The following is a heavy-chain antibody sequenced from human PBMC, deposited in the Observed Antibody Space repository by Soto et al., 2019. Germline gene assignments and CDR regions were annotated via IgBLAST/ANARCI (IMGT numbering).Heavy chain of an antibody. V-gene: IGHV3-23*01. CDR1: GFTFSSYA. Sequence: GGSLRLSCAASGFTFSSYAMSWVRQAPGKGLEWVSAISGSGGSTYYADSVKGRFTISRDNSKNTLYLQMNSLRAEDTAVYYCAKDPYYYGSGTRGGQSVWPYGMDVWGQGTTVTVSS. J-gene: IGHJ6*02. D-gene: IGHD3-10*01. CDR3: AKDPYYYGSGTRGGQSVWPYGMDV. CDR2: ISGSGGST.